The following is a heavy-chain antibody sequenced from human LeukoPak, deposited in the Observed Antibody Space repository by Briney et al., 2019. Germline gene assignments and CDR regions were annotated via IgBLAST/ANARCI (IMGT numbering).Heavy chain of an antibody. J-gene: IGHJ6*03. D-gene: IGHD1-26*01. Sequence: GGSLRLSCAASGFTFSSYAISWVRQAPGQGLEWMGGIIPIFGTANYAQKFQGRVTITADESTSTAYMELSSLRSEDTAVYYCARGQIEGGVYYYYMDVWGKGTTVTVSS. CDR3: ARGQIEGGVYYYYMDV. CDR2: IIPIFGTA. V-gene: IGHV1-69*01. CDR1: GFTFSSYA.